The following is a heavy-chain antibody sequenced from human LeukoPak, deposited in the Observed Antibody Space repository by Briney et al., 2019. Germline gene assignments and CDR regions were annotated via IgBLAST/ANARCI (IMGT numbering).Heavy chain of an antibody. CDR3: ARRIVGAFPFDY. CDR1: GFTFSSYN. V-gene: IGHV3-48*02. D-gene: IGHD1-26*01. Sequence: GGSLRLSCAASGFTFSSYNMNWVRQAPGKGLEWISYITTSGGTIYYADSVKGRFTISRDNAKNSLYLQMNSLRDEDTAVYYCARRIVGAFPFDYWGQGTLVTVSP. CDR2: ITTSGGTI. J-gene: IGHJ4*02.